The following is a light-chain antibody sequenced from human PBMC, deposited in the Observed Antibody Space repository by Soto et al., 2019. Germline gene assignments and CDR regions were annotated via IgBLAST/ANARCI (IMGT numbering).Light chain of an antibody. V-gene: IGKV3-15*01. CDR1: QSVSSN. Sequence: EIVMTQSPVTLSVSPGERATLSCRASQSVSSNLAWYQQKPGQAPRLLIYGASTRATGIPARFSGSGSGTEFTLTISSLQSEDFAVYYCQQYNNCPPWTFGQGTKVEIK. J-gene: IGKJ1*01. CDR3: QQYNNCPPWT. CDR2: GAS.